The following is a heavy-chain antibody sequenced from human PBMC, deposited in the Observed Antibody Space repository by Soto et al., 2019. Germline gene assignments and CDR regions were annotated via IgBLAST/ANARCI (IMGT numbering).Heavy chain of an antibody. J-gene: IGHJ4*02. V-gene: IGHV3-30*18. D-gene: IGHD4-17*01. CDR3: AKDHLTTTVTTVGY. Sequence: QVQLVESGGGVVQPGRSLRLSCAASGFTFSNYGMHWVRQAPGKGLEWVAVISYHGSDKYYADSVKGRFTISRDNSKNTLYLQMDSLRAEDTAVYYCAKDHLTTTVTTVGYWGQGTLATVSS. CDR2: ISYHGSDK. CDR1: GFTFSNYG.